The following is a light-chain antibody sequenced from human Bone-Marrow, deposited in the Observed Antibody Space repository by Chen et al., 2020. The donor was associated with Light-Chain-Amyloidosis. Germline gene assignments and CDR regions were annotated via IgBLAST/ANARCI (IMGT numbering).Light chain of an antibody. J-gene: IGLJ2*01. V-gene: IGLV3-25*03. Sequence: SYELTQPPSVSVSPGQTARITLSGDDLPTKYAYWYQQKPGQPPVLVIHRETERPSGISERLSGSSSGTTATLTISGVQAEDEADYHCQSADSSGTYEVIFGGGTKLTVL. CDR2: RET. CDR3: QSADSSGTYEVI. CDR1: DLPTKY.